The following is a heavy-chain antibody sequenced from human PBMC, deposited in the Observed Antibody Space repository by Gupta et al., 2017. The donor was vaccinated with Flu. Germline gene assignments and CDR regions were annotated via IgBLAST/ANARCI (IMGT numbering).Heavy chain of an antibody. J-gene: IGHJ1*01. V-gene: IGHV3-23*01. CDR1: GFTFSSYA. D-gene: IGHD3-22*01. CDR3: AKLRGGYNTELKH. Sequence: EVQLLESGGGLVQPGGSLRLSCAASGFTFSSYAMSWVRQAPGKGLEWVSGISGYGSRTFDADAVKGRFTISRDNAKNTVYLQMKRLRVEDTAIYYCAKLRGGYNTELKHGGQGTMVTVCS. CDR2: ISGYGSRT.